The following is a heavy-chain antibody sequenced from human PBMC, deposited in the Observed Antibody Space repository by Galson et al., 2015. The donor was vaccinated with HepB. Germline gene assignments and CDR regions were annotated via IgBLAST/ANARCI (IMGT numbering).Heavy chain of an antibody. CDR2: TSYRSKWYN. CDR3: ARAKRYSSSWTLVYYYYYGMDV. V-gene: IGHV6-1*01. Sequence: CAISGDSVSSNSAAWNWIRQSPSRGLEWLGRTSYRSKWYNDYAVSVKSRITINPDTSKNQFSLQLNSVTPEDTAVYYCARAKRYSSSWTLVYYYYYGMDVWGQGTTVTVSS. J-gene: IGHJ6*02. CDR1: GDSVSSNSAA. D-gene: IGHD6-13*01.